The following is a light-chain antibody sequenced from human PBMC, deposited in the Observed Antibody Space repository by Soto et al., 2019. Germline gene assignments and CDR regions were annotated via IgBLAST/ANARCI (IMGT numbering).Light chain of an antibody. CDR2: DAS. Sequence: EMVVTQSPATLSVSPGERVTLSCRTSQDGSSKLAWYQQKPGQPPSLLIYDASTRATVTPARFSGSGSGTEFTLAVSSLQSEYYALYFCQQYIRGPLTFGWGNKVEIK. V-gene: IGKV3D-15*01. CDR3: QQYIRGPLT. CDR1: QDGSSK. J-gene: IGKJ4*01.